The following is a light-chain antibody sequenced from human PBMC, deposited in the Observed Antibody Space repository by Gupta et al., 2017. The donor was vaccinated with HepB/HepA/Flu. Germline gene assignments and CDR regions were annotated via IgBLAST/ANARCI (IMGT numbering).Light chain of an antibody. CDR3: QQYNSYWT. Sequence: DIQMTQSPSTLSASVGDRVTSTCRASQSISSWLAWYQQKPGKAPKLLIYKASSLESGVPSRFRGSGSGTEFTLTISSLQPDDFATYYCQQYNSYWTFGQGTKVEIK. J-gene: IGKJ1*01. V-gene: IGKV1-5*03. CDR2: KAS. CDR1: QSISSW.